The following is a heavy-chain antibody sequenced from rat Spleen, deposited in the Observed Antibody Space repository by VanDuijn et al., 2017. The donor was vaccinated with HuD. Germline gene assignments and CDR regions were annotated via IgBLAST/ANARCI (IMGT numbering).Heavy chain of an antibody. CDR1: GFTFSDFG. CDR3: ARRHYGYTDYFDY. CDR2: ISSGGGRN. D-gene: IGHD1-9*01. V-gene: IGHV5-29*01. Sequence: EVQLVESDGGLVQPGRSLKLSCAASGFTFSDFGMAWVRQAPTKGLEWVATISSGGGRNYYRDSVKGRFTISRDNAKSTLYLQMDSLRSEDTATYYCARRHYGYTDYFDYWGQGVMVTVSS. J-gene: IGHJ2*01.